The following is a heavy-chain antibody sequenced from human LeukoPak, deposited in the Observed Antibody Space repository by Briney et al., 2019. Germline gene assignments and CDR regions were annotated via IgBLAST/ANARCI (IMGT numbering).Heavy chain of an antibody. CDR2: IYSSGST. J-gene: IGHJ4*02. D-gene: IGHD4-23*01. Sequence: PSETLSLTCTVSGGSNNSYYWSWIRQPAGKGLEWIGRIYSSGSTNYNPSLKSRVYMSVDTSKNQFSLKLTSVTAADTAVYYCARGGKATVVTMWGQGILVTVSS. V-gene: IGHV4-4*07. CDR3: ARGGKATVVTM. CDR1: GGSNNSYY.